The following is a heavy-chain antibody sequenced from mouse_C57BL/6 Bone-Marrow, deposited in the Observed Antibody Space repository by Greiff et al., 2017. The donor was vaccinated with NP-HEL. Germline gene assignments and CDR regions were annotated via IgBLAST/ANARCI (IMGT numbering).Heavy chain of an antibody. V-gene: IGHV1-36*01. D-gene: IGHD1-1*01. CDR3: TLRSSEVFAY. J-gene: IGHJ3*01. CDR1: GFTFTDYY. Sequence: VQLQQSGPVLVKPGPSVKISCKASGFTFTDYYMHWVKQSHGKSLEWIGLVYPYNGGTSYNQKFKGKAKLTAVTSASTAYMELSSLTNEDSAVYYCTLRSSEVFAYWGQGTLVTVSA. CDR2: VYPYNGGT.